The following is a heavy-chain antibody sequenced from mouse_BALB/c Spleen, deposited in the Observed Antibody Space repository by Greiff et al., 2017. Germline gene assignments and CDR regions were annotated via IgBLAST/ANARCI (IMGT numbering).Heavy chain of an antibody. J-gene: IGHJ3*01. CDR2: ISNGGGST. CDR3: ARHDYDFLAY. V-gene: IGHV5-12-2*01. Sequence: EVMLVESGGGLVQPGGSLKLSCAASGFTFSSYTMSWVRQTPEKRLEWAAYISNGGGSTYYPDTVKGRFTISRDNAKNTLYLQMSSLKSEDTAMYYCARHDYDFLAYWGQGTLVTVSA. CDR1: GFTFSSYT. D-gene: IGHD2-4*01.